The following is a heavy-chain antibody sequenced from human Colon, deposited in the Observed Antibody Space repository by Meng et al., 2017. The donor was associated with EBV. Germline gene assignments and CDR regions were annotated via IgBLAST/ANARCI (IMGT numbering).Heavy chain of an antibody. J-gene: IGHJ5*02. Sequence: QGQLQQWGAGLLKPSETLSRSCPVYGGSFRDYYWTWIRHPPGKGLEWIGEIDHRGNTKYNPSLKSRVTISLDTSKKQFSLKVSSVTAADSAVYYCARRGPSGNFSPWSQGALVTVSS. CDR2: IDHRGNT. V-gene: IGHV4-34*01. CDR3: ARRGPSGNFSP. D-gene: IGHD3-10*01. CDR1: GGSFRDYY.